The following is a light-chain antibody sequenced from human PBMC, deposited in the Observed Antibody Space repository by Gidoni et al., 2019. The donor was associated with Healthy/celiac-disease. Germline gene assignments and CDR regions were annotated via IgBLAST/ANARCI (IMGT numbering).Light chain of an antibody. CDR3: QQLNSYPLT. V-gene: IGKV1-9*01. CDR2: AAS. J-gene: IGKJ4*01. CDR1: QGISSY. Sequence: IQLTQSPSSLSASVGDRVTITCRASQGISSYLAWYQQKPGKAPKLLIYAASTLQSGVPSRISGSGSGTDFPLTISSLQPEDFATYYCQQLNSYPLTFXGXTKVEIK.